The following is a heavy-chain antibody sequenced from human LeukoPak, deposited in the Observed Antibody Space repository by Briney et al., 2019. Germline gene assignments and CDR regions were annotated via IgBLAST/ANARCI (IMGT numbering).Heavy chain of an antibody. CDR1: GFTFTNYK. CDR2: ISSSSSTI. Sequence: GGSLRLSCAASGFTFTNYKMNWVRQAPGKGLEWVSYISSSSSTIYYADSVKGRFTISRDNAKNSQYLQMNSLRAEDTAVYYCARDNYFYYYMDVWGKGTTVTIS. J-gene: IGHJ6*03. CDR3: ARDNYFYYYMDV. V-gene: IGHV3-48*03.